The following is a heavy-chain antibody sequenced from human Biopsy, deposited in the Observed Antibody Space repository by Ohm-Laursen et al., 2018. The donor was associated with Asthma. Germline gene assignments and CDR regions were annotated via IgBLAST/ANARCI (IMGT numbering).Heavy chain of an antibody. V-gene: IGHV1-24*01. CDR1: GYSLTDLS. Sequence: ASVKVSCKISGYSLTDLSMHWVRQTPGQGLEWMGGHDHEEGGTVNARRFQGRVTMTEDTSTDTAYMELSSLSSDDTAVYYCASDFPKDYVRYNFQFWGQGTLVAVSS. J-gene: IGHJ4*02. CDR2: HDHEEGGT. D-gene: IGHD4-17*01. CDR3: ASDFPKDYVRYNFQF.